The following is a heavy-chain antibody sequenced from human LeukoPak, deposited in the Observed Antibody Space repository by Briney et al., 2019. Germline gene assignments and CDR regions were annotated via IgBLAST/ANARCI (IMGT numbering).Heavy chain of an antibody. CDR2: INHRGST. CDR1: GGSFSGYY. CDR3: AKSLYGSGSYYNWFDP. J-gene: IGHJ5*02. V-gene: IGHV4-34*01. Sequence: SETLSLTCAVYGGSFSGYYWSWIRQSPGKGLEWIGEINHRGSTNYNPSLKRRVTISVDTSKNQFSLKLSSVTAADTAVYYCAKSLYGSGSYYNWFDPWGQGTLVTGSS. D-gene: IGHD3-10*01.